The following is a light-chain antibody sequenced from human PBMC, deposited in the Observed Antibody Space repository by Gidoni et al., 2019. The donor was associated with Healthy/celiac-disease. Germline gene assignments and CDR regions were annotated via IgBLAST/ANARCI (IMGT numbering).Light chain of an antibody. Sequence: QAVVTPEPSLTVSPGGTVPLTCGSSTGAVTSGHYPDWFQQKPGQAPRTLIYDTSNKHAWTPARFSGSLLGGKAALTLSGAQPEDEAEYYCLLSYSGARQVFGGGTKLTVL. CDR2: DTS. V-gene: IGLV7-46*01. CDR3: LLSYSGARQV. J-gene: IGLJ2*01. CDR1: TGAVTSGHY.